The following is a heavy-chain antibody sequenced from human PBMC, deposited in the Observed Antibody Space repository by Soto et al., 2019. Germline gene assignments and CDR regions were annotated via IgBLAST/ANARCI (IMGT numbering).Heavy chain of an antibody. J-gene: IGHJ4*02. CDR2: INAGNGNT. Sequence: ASVKVSCKASGYTFTSYDMHWARQAPGQRLEWMGWINAGNGNTKYSQKFQGRVTITRDTSASTAYMELSSLRSEDTAVYYCARDPGYSYGYNWAQGTLVTVSS. D-gene: IGHD5-18*01. CDR3: ARDPGYSYGYN. CDR1: GYTFTSYD. V-gene: IGHV1-3*01.